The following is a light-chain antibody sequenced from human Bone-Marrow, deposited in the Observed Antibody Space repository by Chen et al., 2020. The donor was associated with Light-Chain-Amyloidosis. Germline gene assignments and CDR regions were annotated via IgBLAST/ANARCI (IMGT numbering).Light chain of an antibody. CDR2: RDT. CDR1: DLPTKY. Sequence: YELTQPPSASLSPGQTARITCSGDDLPTKYAYWYQQKPAQAPVLVIHRDTERPSGSSERFSGSSSGTTATLTISGVQAEDEADYHCQSADSSGTYEVIFGGGTKLTVL. CDR3: QSADSSGTYEVI. V-gene: IGLV3-25*03. J-gene: IGLJ2*01.